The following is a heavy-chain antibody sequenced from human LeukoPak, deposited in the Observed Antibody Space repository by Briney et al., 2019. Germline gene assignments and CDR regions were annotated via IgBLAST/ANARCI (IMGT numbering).Heavy chain of an antibody. V-gene: IGHV1-18*01. CDR3: ARDQKYYDSSGPDY. D-gene: IGHD3-22*01. CDR1: GYTFTSYG. CDR2: ISAYNGNT. Sequence: GASVKVSCKASGYTFTSYGISWVRQAPGQGLEWMGWISAYNGNTNYAQKLQGRVTMTTDTSTSTAYMELRSLRSDDTAVYYCARDQKYYDSSGPDYWGQGTLVTVSS. J-gene: IGHJ4*02.